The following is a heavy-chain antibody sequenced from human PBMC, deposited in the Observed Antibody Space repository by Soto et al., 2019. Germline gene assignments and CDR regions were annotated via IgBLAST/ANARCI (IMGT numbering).Heavy chain of an antibody. D-gene: IGHD3-22*01. V-gene: IGHV3-43*01. CDR3: AKDMGIDSGFYYYGMDV. J-gene: IGHJ6*02. CDR1: GFTFDDYT. CDR2: ISWDGGST. Sequence: GGSLRLSCAASGFTFDDYTMHWVRQAPGKGLEWVSLISWDGGSTYYADSMKGRFTISRDNSKNSLYLQMNSLRTEDTALYYCAKDMGIDSGFYYYGMDVWGQGTTVTVSS.